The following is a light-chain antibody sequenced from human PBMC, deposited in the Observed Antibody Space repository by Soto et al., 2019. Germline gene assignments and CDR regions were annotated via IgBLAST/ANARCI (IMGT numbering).Light chain of an antibody. CDR3: SSYTSSSTSVL. J-gene: IGLJ7*01. CDR1: SSDVGSYNR. V-gene: IGLV2-18*02. Sequence: QSALTQPPSVSGSPGQSVTISCTGTSSDVGSYNRVSWYQQPPGTAPKLMIYAVSNRPSGVPDRFSGSKSGNTASLTISGLQADDEADYYCSSYTSSSTSVLFGGGTQLTVL. CDR2: AVS.